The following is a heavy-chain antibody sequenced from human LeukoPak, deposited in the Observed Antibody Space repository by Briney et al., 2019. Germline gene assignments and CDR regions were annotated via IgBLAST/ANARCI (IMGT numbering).Heavy chain of an antibody. Sequence: SETLSLTCTVSGGSISNYYWSWIRQPPGKGLEWIGYIYYSGRTNHNPSLKSRVTTSVDSSKNQFSLKLSSVTAADTAVYYCARGAYSSAWYTFYYYGMDVWGQGTTVTVS. CDR1: GGSISNYY. D-gene: IGHD6-19*01. CDR3: ARGAYSSAWYTFYYYGMDV. CDR2: IYYSGRT. V-gene: IGHV4-59*01. J-gene: IGHJ6*02.